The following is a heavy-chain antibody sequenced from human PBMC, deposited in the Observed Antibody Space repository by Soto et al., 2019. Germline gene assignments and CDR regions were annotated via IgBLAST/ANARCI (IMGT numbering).Heavy chain of an antibody. CDR3: ARVSEVSAEYYFDY. CDR2: ILHNGNA. CDR1: GASVTSTGYY. Sequence: QVQLRESGPGLMRPSQTLSLTCTVSGASVTSTGYYWTRIRQSPGKGLEWLGYILHNGNADYSPSLETRLSISLDSSKNQFSLKVNPVSAADTAIYFCARVSEVSAEYYFDYWGQGALVTVSS. D-gene: IGHD3-3*01. J-gene: IGHJ4*02. V-gene: IGHV4-30-4*01.